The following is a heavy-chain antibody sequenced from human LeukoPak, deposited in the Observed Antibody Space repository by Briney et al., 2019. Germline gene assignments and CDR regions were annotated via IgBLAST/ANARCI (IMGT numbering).Heavy chain of an antibody. CDR1: GGSISSGGYY. V-gene: IGHV4-30-2*01. Sequence: KPSQTLSLTCTVSGGSISSGGYYWSWIRQPPGKGLEWIGYIYHSGSTYYNPSLKSRVTISVDRSKNQFSLRLSSVTAADTAVYYCARVRVNWNGTRRDAFDIWGQGTMVTVSS. J-gene: IGHJ3*02. CDR2: IYHSGST. D-gene: IGHD1-20*01. CDR3: ARVRVNWNGTRRDAFDI.